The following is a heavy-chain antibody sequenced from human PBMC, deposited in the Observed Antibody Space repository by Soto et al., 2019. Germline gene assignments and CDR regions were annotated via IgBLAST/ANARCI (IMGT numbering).Heavy chain of an antibody. D-gene: IGHD3-22*01. CDR1: GGSFSGYY. CDR2: INHSGST. V-gene: IGHV4-34*01. J-gene: IGHJ5*02. CDR3: ARGKRRITMIVVVITTTGGNWFDP. Sequence: QVQLQQWGAGLLKPSETLSLTCAVYGGSFSGYYWSWIRQPPGKGLEWIGEINHSGSTNYNPSLKGRVTISVDTSKNQFSLKLSSVTAADTAVYYCARGKRRITMIVVVITTTGGNWFDPWGQGTLVTVSS.